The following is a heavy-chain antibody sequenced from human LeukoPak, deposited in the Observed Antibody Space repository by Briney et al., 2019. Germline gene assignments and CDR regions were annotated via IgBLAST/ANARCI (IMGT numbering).Heavy chain of an antibody. D-gene: IGHD3-10*01. CDR2: IWYDGSNK. CDR1: GFTFSSYG. Sequence: GGSLRLSCAASGFTFSSYGMHWVRQAPGKGLEWVAVIWYDGSNKYYADSVKGRFTISRDNSKNTLYLQMNSLRAEDTAVYYCARDLNGSGFDPWGQGTLVTVSS. CDR3: ARDLNGSGFDP. J-gene: IGHJ5*02. V-gene: IGHV3-33*01.